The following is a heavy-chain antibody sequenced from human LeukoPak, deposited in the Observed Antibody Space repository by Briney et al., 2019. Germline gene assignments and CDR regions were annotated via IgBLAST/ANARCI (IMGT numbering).Heavy chain of an antibody. D-gene: IGHD3-22*01. CDR3: ARDAYDSSGLRAAFDY. Sequence: GGSLRLSCAASGFTVSSNYMSWVRQAPGKGLEWVSVIYSGGSTYYADSVKGRFTISRDNSNNTLYLQMYSLRADDTAVYYCARDAYDSSGLRAAFDYWGQRTMVIVSS. CDR1: GFTVSSNY. V-gene: IGHV3-66*01. CDR2: IYSGGST. J-gene: IGHJ4*02.